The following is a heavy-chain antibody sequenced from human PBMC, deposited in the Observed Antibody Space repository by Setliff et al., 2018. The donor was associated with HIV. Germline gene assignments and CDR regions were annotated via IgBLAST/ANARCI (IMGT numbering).Heavy chain of an antibody. V-gene: IGHV1-8*02. CDR2: INPKSGNT. Sequence: ASVKVSCKASGYTFTGYYMHWVRQAPGQGLEWMGRINPKSGNTGYAQKFQGRVIMTRDTSISTAYMELSSLTSADTAVYYCASGKGVRGVIITGGLDVWGKGTTVTVSS. J-gene: IGHJ6*04. D-gene: IGHD3-10*01. CDR1: GYTFTGYY. CDR3: ASGKGVRGVIITGGLDV.